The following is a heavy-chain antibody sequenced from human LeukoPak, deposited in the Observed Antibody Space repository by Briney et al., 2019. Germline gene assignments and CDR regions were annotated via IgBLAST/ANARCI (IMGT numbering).Heavy chain of an antibody. CDR3: AREFNIAVAGIYTGFDI. Sequence: SETLSLTCTVSGGSINSSYWSWIRQPLGKELEWIGYIYYSGSINYSPSLKSRVAISVDTSKNQFSLKLSSVTAADTAVYYRAREFNIAVAGIYTGFDIWGQGTMVTVSS. CDR1: GGSINSSY. D-gene: IGHD6-19*01. CDR2: IYYSGSI. J-gene: IGHJ3*02. V-gene: IGHV4-59*01.